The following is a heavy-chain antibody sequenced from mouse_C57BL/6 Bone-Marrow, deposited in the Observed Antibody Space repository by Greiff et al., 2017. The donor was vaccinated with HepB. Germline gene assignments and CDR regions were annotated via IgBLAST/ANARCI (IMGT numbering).Heavy chain of an antibody. CDR2: IRNKANGYTT. D-gene: IGHD1-1*01. Sequence: EVKLVESGGGLVQPGGSLSLSCAASGFTFTDYYMSWVRQPPGKALEWLGFIRNKANGYTTEYSASVKGRFTISRDNSQSILYLQMNALRAEDSATYYCASTTVVGGYAMDYWGQGTSVTVSS. J-gene: IGHJ4*01. CDR1: GFTFTDYY. CDR3: ASTTVVGGYAMDY. V-gene: IGHV7-3*01.